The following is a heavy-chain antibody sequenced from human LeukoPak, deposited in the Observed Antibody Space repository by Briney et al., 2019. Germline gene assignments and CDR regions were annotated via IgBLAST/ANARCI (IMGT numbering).Heavy chain of an antibody. D-gene: IGHD3-10*01. CDR1: GYIFTRYY. J-gene: IGHJ4*02. V-gene: IGHV1-2*02. Sequence: ASVTVSCKASGYIFTRYYMHWVRQAPGQGLEWMGYFYPNSGGTNYAQRFQGRVTMTWDTSISTAYMELTSLRSDDTAVYYCAREPSGSGSFDYWGQGALVTVSS. CDR3: AREPSGSGSFDY. CDR2: FYPNSGGT.